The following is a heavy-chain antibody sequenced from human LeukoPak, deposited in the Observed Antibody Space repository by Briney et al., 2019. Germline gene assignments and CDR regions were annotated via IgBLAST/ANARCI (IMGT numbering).Heavy chain of an antibody. CDR1: GYTFTSYG. CDR2: ISAYNGNT. D-gene: IGHD3-22*01. Sequence: ASVKVSCKASGYTFTSYGISWVRQAPGQGLEWMGWISAYNGNTNYAQKLQGRVTMTTDTSTSTAYMELRSLRSDDTAVYYCARSGYYDSSGYYSFGYFDLWGRGTLVPVSS. CDR3: ARSGYYDSSGYYSFGYFDL. J-gene: IGHJ2*01. V-gene: IGHV1-18*01.